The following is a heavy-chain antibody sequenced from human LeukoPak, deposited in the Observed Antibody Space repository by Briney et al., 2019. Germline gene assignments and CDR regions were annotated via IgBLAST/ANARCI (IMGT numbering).Heavy chain of an antibody. J-gene: IGHJ6*03. V-gene: IGHV4-38-2*01. CDR2: SYHSGST. CDR3: ARCDCSSTGCYGFSYYYYMDV. Sequence: SETLSLTCAVSGYSISSGYYWGWVRQPPGKGLEWIGSSYHSGSTYYNPSLKSRVTISVDTSKNHFSLKLSSVTAADTAVYYCARCDCSSTGCYGFSYYYYMDVWGKGTTVTVSS. CDR1: GYSISSGYY. D-gene: IGHD2-2*01.